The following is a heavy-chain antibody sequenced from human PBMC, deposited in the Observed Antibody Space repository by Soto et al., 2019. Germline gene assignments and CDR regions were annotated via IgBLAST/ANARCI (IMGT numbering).Heavy chain of an antibody. CDR3: VFYDVLTGYDH. J-gene: IGHJ4*02. CDR1: GYIFGNYG. D-gene: IGHD3-9*01. Sequence: EVQLLESGGGLVQPGGSLRLSCAGSGYIFGNYGMSWVRQAPGKGLEWVSAIGGDGIDTHYVDSVKGRFAISRDNSRNTLYLQMSSLRAEDTALYYCVFYDVLTGYDHWGQGTLVTGSS. V-gene: IGHV3-23*01. CDR2: IGGDGIDT.